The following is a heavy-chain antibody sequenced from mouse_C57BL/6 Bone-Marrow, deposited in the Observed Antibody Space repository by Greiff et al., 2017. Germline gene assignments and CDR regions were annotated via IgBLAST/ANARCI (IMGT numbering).Heavy chain of an antibody. CDR3: ARSYYGWFAY. Sequence: VQLQQSGAELVRPGTSVKVSCQASGYAFTNYLIEWVKQRPGQGLEWIGVIIPGSGGTNYNEKFKGKATLTADKSPSTAYMQLSRLTSDDTAVYFCARSYYGWFAYWGQGTLVTVSA. V-gene: IGHV1-54*01. D-gene: IGHD1-1*01. CDR2: IIPGSGGT. CDR1: GYAFTNYL. J-gene: IGHJ3*01.